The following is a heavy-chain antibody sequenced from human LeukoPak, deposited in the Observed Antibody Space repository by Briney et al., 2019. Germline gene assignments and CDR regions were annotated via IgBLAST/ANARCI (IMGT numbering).Heavy chain of an antibody. CDR2: INPNSGDT. Sequence: GSVKVSCKASGYTFTDYYIHWVRQAPGQGLECMGWINPNSGDTNYAQKFQGRVTMTRDTSISTAYMEVSRLRSDDTAVYYCARSREHTFDIWGQGTMVTVSS. CDR1: GYTFTDYY. J-gene: IGHJ3*02. CDR3: ARSREHTFDI. V-gene: IGHV1-2*02. D-gene: IGHD1-26*01.